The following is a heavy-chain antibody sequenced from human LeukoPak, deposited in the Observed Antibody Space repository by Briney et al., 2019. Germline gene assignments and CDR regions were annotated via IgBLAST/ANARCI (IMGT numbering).Heavy chain of an antibody. Sequence: GGALRLSCAASGFTFSNYAMSWVRQAPGEGLEWVSAISGSGGSTYYADSVKGRFTISRDNSKNTLYLQMNSLRAEDTAVYYCAKFPGAFDIWGQGTMVTVSS. J-gene: IGHJ3*02. CDR1: GFTFSNYA. CDR3: AKFPGAFDI. V-gene: IGHV3-23*01. CDR2: ISGSGGST.